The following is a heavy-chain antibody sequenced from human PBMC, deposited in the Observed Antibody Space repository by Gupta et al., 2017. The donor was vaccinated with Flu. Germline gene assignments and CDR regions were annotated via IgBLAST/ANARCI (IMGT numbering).Heavy chain of an antibody. CDR2: IYTSGST. V-gene: IGHV4-4*07. D-gene: IGHD3-16*02. CDR1: GGSISSYY. Sequence: QVHLQESGPGLVKPSETLSLTCTVSGGSISSYYWSWLRPPAGKGLEWIGRIYTSGSTNYNPPLKSRVTMSVDTSKNQFSLKLSSVTAADTAVYYCARESRYGRYYYYYGMDVWGQGTTVTVSS. CDR3: ARESRYGRYYYYYGMDV. J-gene: IGHJ6*02.